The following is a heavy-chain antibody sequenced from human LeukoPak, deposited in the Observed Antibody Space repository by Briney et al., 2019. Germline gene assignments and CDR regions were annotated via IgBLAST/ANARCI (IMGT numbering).Heavy chain of an antibody. CDR2: ISHSGST. CDR3: ARGFHSSGWYRN. Sequence: SETLSLTCAVYGGSFSGYYWSWIRQPPGKGLEWIGEISHSGSTNYNPSLKSRVTISVDTSKNQFSLKLSSVTAADTAVYYCARGFHSSGWYRNWGQGTLVTVSS. CDR1: GGSFSGYY. V-gene: IGHV4-34*01. J-gene: IGHJ4*02. D-gene: IGHD6-19*01.